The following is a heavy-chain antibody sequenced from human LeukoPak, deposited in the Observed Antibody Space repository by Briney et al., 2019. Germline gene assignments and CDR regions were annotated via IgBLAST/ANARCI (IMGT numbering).Heavy chain of an antibody. Sequence: SETLSLTCTVSGDSISSYYWSWIRQPPGKGLEWIGYIYYSGSTSYNPSLKSRVSISVDTSKNQFSLKLNSVTAADTAVYYCARVGGAIGSFDIWGQGTMVTVSP. J-gene: IGHJ3*02. CDR1: GDSISSYY. V-gene: IGHV4-59*01. CDR3: ARVGGAIGSFDI. D-gene: IGHD3-16*02. CDR2: IYYSGST.